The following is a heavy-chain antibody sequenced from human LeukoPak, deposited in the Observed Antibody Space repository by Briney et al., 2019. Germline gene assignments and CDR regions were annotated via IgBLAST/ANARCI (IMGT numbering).Heavy chain of an antibody. CDR3: ARHPFNYPFDY. CDR1: GGSISNHY. J-gene: IGHJ4*02. CDR2: ISYTDNT. D-gene: IGHD5-24*01. V-gene: IGHV4-59*08. Sequence: SETLSLTCTASGGSISNHYWSWIRQPPGKGLEWVGFISYTDNTHYNPSLKSRVTMSFDTSKNQFSLKLTSVSAADTAVYYCARHPFNYPFDYWGQGTLVTVAS.